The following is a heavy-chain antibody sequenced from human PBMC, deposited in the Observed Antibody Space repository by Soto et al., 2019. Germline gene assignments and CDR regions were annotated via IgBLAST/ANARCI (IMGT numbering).Heavy chain of an antibody. J-gene: IGHJ6*02. D-gene: IGHD6-13*01. CDR3: ARGRIAAAGGGLYYYGMDV. CDR2: ISYDGSNK. V-gene: IGHV3-30-3*01. Sequence: GGSLRLSCAASGFTFSSYAMSWVRQAPGKGLEWVAVISYDGSNKYYADSVKGRFTISRDNSKNTLYLQMNSLRAEDTAVYYCARGRIAAAGGGLYYYGMDVWGQGTTVTVSS. CDR1: GFTFSSYA.